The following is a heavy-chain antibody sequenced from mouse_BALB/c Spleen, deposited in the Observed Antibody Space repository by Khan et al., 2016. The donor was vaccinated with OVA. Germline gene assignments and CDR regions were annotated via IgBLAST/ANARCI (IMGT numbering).Heavy chain of an antibody. CDR1: GYTFTSYW. CDR2: TNPTNGRT. J-gene: IGHJ2*01. D-gene: IGHD1-1*01. V-gene: IGHV1S81*02. Sequence: VQLQQSGAELVKAGASVKMSCKASGYTFTSYWMHWVKQRLGQGLEWFAETNPTNGRTYYNEKFKSKATLTVDKSSSTAYMLLSGPTFEDSAVYYGARIKKIVATYFDYWGQGTTLTGSS. CDR3: ARIKKIVATYFDY.